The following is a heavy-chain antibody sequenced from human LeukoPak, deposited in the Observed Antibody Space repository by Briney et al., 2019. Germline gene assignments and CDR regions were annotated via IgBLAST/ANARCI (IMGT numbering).Heavy chain of an antibody. J-gene: IGHJ4*02. V-gene: IGHV3-23*01. CDR2: ISGSGGST. CDR1: GFTFSSYA. CDR3: AKDLIAVAGNFGAFDY. Sequence: GGSLRLSCAASGFTFSSYAMSWVRQAPGKGLEWVSAISGSGGSTYYADSVKGRFTISRDNSKNTLYLQMNSLRAEDTAVYYCAKDLIAVAGNFGAFDYWGQGTLVTVSS. D-gene: IGHD6-19*01.